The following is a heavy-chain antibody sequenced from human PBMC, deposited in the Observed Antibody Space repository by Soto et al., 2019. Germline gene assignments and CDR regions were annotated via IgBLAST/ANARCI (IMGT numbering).Heavy chain of an antibody. Sequence: GESLKISCKGSGYSFTSYWIGWVRQMPGKGLEWMGIIYPGDSDTRYSPSFQGQVTISADKSISTAYLQWSSLKASDTAMYYCARQGAAAVIFGSMHYYYGMVVWGPGITVTLFS. J-gene: IGHJ6*02. D-gene: IGHD6-13*01. V-gene: IGHV5-51*01. CDR2: IYPGDSDT. CDR1: GYSFTSYW. CDR3: ARQGAAAVIFGSMHYYYGMVV.